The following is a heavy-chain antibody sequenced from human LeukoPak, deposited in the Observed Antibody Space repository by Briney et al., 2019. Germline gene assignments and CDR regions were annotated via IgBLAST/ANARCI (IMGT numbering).Heavy chain of an antibody. V-gene: IGHV1-3*01. J-gene: IGHJ6*04. Sequence: ASVKVSCKASGYTFTSYAMHWVRQAPGRRLEWMGWINAGNGNTKYSQKFQGRVTITRDTSASTAYMELSSLRSEDTAVYYCARDAVPYCSSTSCYRMDVWGKGTTVTVSS. D-gene: IGHD2-2*01. CDR1: GYTFTSYA. CDR3: ARDAVPYCSSTSCYRMDV. CDR2: INAGNGNT.